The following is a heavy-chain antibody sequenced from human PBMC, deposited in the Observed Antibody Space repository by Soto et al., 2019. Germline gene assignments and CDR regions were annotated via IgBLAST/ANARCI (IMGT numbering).Heavy chain of an antibody. CDR3: ARGPEGDRSGNYGLSV. D-gene: IGHD3-22*01. CDR1: GFSLSNYW. CDR2: IKNDGSGT. V-gene: IGHV3-74*01. Sequence: EVQLVESGGGLVQPGGSLRLSCSASGFSLSNYWIHWVRHLPGKGLVWVSRIKNDGSGTSYADSVIGRFTISRDNAKNTLYLQMNRLRVDDTAVYYCARGPEGDRSGNYGLSVWGQGTTVIVSS. J-gene: IGHJ6*02.